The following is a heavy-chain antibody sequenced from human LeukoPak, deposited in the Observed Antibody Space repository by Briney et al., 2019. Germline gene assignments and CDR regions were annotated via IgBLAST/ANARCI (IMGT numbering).Heavy chain of an antibody. CDR3: ARGGTAFDI. CDR1: GGSISSGHSS. Sequence: SQTLSLTCAVSGGSISSGHSSWNWFRQPPGKGLEWIGYIYHSGSTYYNPSLKSRVAISVDKSKNQFSLKLRSVTAADTALYYCARGGTAFDIWGQGTMVTVSS. CDR2: IYHSGST. D-gene: IGHD1-26*01. V-gene: IGHV4-30-2*01. J-gene: IGHJ3*02.